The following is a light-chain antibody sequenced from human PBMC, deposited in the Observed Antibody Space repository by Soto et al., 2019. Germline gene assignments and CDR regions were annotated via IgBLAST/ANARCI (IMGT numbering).Light chain of an antibody. J-gene: IGKJ4*01. CDR1: QSVRTY. CDR2: AAS. V-gene: IGKV3-15*01. Sequence: EIVLTQSPGTLSVSPGERATLSCRASQSVRTYLAWYQHKPGQATRLLIYAASTRATGIPARFSGSGSGTEFTLTIGSLQSEDFAVYYCQQYNNWPPLTFGGGTKVDIK. CDR3: QQYNNWPPLT.